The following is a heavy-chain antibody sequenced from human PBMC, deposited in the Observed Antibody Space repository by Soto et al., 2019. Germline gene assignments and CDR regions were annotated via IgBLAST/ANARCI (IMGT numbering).Heavy chain of an antibody. V-gene: IGHV4-31*03. D-gene: IGHD6-13*01. CDR2: IYYSGST. CDR1: GGSISSGGYY. Sequence: PSETLSLTCTVSGGSISSGGYYWSWIRQHPGKGLEWIGYIYYSGSTYYNPSLKSRVTISVDTSKNQVSLRLSSVTAADAAMYYCAKTSRASAAAEIHFYYCGMDVWGQGTTVTVSS. CDR3: AKTSRASAAAEIHFYYCGMDV. J-gene: IGHJ6*02.